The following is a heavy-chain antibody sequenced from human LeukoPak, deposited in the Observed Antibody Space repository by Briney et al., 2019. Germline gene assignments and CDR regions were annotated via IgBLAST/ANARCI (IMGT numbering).Heavy chain of an antibody. CDR3: AKASAMIVVVSKHFDY. CDR1: GFTFSSYA. D-gene: IGHD3-22*01. V-gene: IGHV3-23*01. CDR2: INGGGGST. Sequence: GGSLRLSCAASGFTFSSYAMSWVRQAPGKGLDWVSSINGGGGSTYYVDSVKGRFTISRDNSKNTLYLQMNSLRAEDTAVYYCAKASAMIVVVSKHFDYWGQGTLVTVSS. J-gene: IGHJ4*02.